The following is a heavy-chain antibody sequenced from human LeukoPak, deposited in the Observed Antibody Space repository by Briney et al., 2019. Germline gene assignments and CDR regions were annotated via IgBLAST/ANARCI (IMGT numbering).Heavy chain of an antibody. D-gene: IGHD4-17*01. CDR1: GGSIRSYY. CDR3: ARDRYGDYVADY. CDR2: IYYSGST. Sequence: PSETLSLTCTASGGSIRSYYWSWIRQPPGKGLEWIGYIYYSGSTNYNPSLKSRVTISVDTSKNQSSLKLSSVTAADTAVYYCARDRYGDYVADYWGQGTLVTVSS. J-gene: IGHJ4*02. V-gene: IGHV4-59*01.